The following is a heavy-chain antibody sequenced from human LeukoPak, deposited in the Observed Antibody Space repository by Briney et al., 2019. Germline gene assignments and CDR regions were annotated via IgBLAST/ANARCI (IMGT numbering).Heavy chain of an antibody. Sequence: PSETLSLTCAVYGGSFSGHYWSWIRQPPGKGLGWIGEINHSGSTNYNPSLKSRVAISVDTSKNQFSLKLSSVTAADTAVYYCARDGTGPFDYWGQGTLVTVSS. D-gene: IGHD3/OR15-3a*01. CDR2: INHSGST. CDR1: GGSFSGHY. V-gene: IGHV4-34*01. J-gene: IGHJ4*02. CDR3: ARDGTGPFDY.